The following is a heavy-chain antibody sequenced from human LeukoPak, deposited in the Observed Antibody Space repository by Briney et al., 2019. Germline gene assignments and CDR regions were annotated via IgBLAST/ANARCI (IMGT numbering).Heavy chain of an antibody. V-gene: IGHV1-2*02. J-gene: IGHJ4*02. CDR1: GYTFTGYY. Sequence: ASVKVSCKASGYTFTGYYMHWVRQAPGQGLEWMGWINPNSGGTNYAQKFQGRVTMTRDTSISTAYMELSRLRSDDTAVYYCAREAEYSYGFGFDYWGQGTLVTVSS. CDR3: AREAEYSYGFGFDY. CDR2: INPNSGGT. D-gene: IGHD5-18*01.